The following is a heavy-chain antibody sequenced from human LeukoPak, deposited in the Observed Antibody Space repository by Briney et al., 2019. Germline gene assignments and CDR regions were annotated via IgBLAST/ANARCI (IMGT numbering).Heavy chain of an antibody. J-gene: IGHJ6*04. D-gene: IGHD1-1*01. CDR3: AGPTARGRDV. V-gene: IGHV3-7*01. CDR2: MKQVCSEK. Sequence: GGSLRLSCATSGFTFSSYCMNWVRQAPRKGLEWVANMKQVCSEKYYVDSVKGRFTISRDNAKNSLYLQMNSLRGEDTAVYYCAGPTARGRDVWGKGTTVSVSS. CDR1: GFTFSSYC.